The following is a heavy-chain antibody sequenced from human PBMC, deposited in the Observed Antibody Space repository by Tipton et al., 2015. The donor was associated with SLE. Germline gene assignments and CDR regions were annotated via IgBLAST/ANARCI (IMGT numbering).Heavy chain of an antibody. CDR2: MYYTGTA. V-gene: IGHV4-59*08. CDR3: ATLTGNNWFDP. CDR1: GGSITSYC. Sequence: TLSLTCTVSGGSITSYCWSWIRQPPGKGLEWIGFMYYTGTASYNPSLKSRVTMSVDTSKNQFSLKVNSIIAADTAVYYCATLTGNNWFDPWGQGTLVTVSS. J-gene: IGHJ5*02. D-gene: IGHD1-1*01.